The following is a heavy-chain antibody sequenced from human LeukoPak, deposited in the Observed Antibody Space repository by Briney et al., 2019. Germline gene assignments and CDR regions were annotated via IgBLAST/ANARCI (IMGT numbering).Heavy chain of an antibody. CDR2: IYPGDSDT. Sequence: GESLKISCKGFGYTFTNYWIGWVRQIPGKGLEWMGIIYPGDSDTRYSPSFQGQVTISADKSISTAYLQWSNLKASDTAMYYCARSLGRLYYFDYWGQGTLVTVSS. J-gene: IGHJ4*02. D-gene: IGHD2-21*01. V-gene: IGHV5-51*01. CDR3: ARSLGRLYYFDY. CDR1: GYTFTNYW.